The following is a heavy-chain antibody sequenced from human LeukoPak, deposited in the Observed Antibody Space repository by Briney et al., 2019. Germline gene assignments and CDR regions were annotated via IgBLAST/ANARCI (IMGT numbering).Heavy chain of an antibody. CDR1: GYSFTSYC. Sequence: GESLKISCKGSGYSFTSYCIGWVRQMPGKGLEWMGIIYPGDSDTRYSPSFQGQVTISADKSISTAYLQWSSLKASDTAMYYCARQGIAICSSTSCYNWFDPWGQGTLVTVSS. CDR3: ARQGIAICSSTSCYNWFDP. D-gene: IGHD2-2*01. CDR2: IYPGDSDT. V-gene: IGHV5-51*01. J-gene: IGHJ5*02.